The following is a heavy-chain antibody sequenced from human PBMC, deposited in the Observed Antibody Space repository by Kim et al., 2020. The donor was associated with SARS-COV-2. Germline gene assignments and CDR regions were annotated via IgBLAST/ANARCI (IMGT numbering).Heavy chain of an antibody. CDR3: ARLKGNYGRYTMDV. J-gene: IGHJ6*02. CDR1: RFNFGGYG. CDR2: IWFDGSKT. V-gene: IGHV3-33*08. D-gene: IGHD1-7*01. Sequence: GGSLRLSCAASRFNFGGYGMHWVRQAPGTGLEWVALIWFDGSKTYHTDSVKGRFTISRDNSKNTLYLQMNSLRGEDTAVYYCARLKGNYGRYTMDVWGQGTTVTVSS.